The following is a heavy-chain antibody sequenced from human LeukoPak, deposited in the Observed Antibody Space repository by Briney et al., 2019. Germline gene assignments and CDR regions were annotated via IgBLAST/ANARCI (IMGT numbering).Heavy chain of an antibody. V-gene: IGHV3-23*01. D-gene: IGHD3-22*01. CDR2: ISGSGGST. CDR1: GLTFSSYA. J-gene: IGHJ4*02. Sequence: GGSLRLSCAASGLTFSSYAMSWVRQAPGKGLEWVSAISGSGGSTYYADSVKGRFTISRDNSKNTLYLQMNSLRAEDTAVYYCAKGSHYYDSSGYYYPFWYWGQGTLVTVSS. CDR3: AKGSHYYDSSGYYYPFWY.